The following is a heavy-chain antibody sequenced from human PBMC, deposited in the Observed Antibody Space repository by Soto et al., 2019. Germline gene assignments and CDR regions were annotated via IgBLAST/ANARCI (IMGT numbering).Heavy chain of an antibody. Sequence: SETLSLTCAVYGGSFSGYYWSWIRQPPGKGLEWIGEINHSGSTNYNPSLKSRVTISVDTSKNQFSLKLSSVTAADTAVYYCARAGVVPAAIWGLFLGSNWFDPWGQGTLVTVSS. CDR3: ARAGVVPAAIWGLFLGSNWFDP. J-gene: IGHJ5*02. D-gene: IGHD2-2*01. CDR1: GGSFSGYY. CDR2: INHSGST. V-gene: IGHV4-34*01.